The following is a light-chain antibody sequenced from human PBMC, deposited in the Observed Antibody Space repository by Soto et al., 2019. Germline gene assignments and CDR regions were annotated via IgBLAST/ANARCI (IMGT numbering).Light chain of an antibody. Sequence: EIVMTQSPATLSVSPGERATLSCRASQSVSSNLAWYQQKPGQAPRLLIYGASTRATGISARFSGSRSGTEFTLTISSLQSEDFAFYYCQQYNNWPPTFGQGTRLEIK. CDR3: QQYNNWPPT. CDR1: QSVSSN. V-gene: IGKV3-15*01. CDR2: GAS. J-gene: IGKJ5*01.